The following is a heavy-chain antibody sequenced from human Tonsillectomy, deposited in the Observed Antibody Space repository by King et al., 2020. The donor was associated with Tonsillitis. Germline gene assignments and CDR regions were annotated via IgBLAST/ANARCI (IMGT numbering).Heavy chain of an antibody. CDR2: IYPSGST. CDR1: GGSVSSFS. CDR3: ARERWEQQLLQGDFDP. Sequence: QLQESGPGLVKPSETLSLTCTVSGGSVSSFSLSWMRQPAGKGPEWIGRIYPSGSTNYNSSLRSRVTVSVDTSKNYFSLIMSSVTAADTAVYYCARERWEQQLLQGDFDPWGQGTLVTVSS. J-gene: IGHJ5*02. D-gene: IGHD6-13*01. V-gene: IGHV4-4*07.